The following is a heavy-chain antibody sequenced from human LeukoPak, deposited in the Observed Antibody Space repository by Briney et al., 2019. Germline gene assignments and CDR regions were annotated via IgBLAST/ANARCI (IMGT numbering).Heavy chain of an antibody. CDR2: IYYSGST. J-gene: IGHJ4*02. V-gene: IGHV4-59*01. D-gene: IGHD6-13*01. Sequence: PSETLSLTCTVSGGSISSYYWSWIRQPPGKGLEWIGYIYYSGSTNYNPSLKSRVTISVDTSKNQFSLKLSSVTAADTAVYYCARATPYSSSWYGAFDYWGQGTLVTVSS. CDR3: ARATPYSSSWYGAFDY. CDR1: GGSISSYY.